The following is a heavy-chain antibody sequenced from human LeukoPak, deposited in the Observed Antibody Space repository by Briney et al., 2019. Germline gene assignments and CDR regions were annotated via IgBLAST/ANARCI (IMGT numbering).Heavy chain of an antibody. CDR3: AREDFQH. J-gene: IGHJ1*01. CDR2: IYHSGST. Sequence: SETLSLTCTVSGGSIRSGGYYWSWIRQPPGKGLEWIGYIYHSGSTYYNPSLKSRVTISVDRSKNQFSLKLSSVTAADTAVYYCAREDFQHWGQGTLATVSS. CDR1: GGSIRSGGYY. V-gene: IGHV4-30-2*01.